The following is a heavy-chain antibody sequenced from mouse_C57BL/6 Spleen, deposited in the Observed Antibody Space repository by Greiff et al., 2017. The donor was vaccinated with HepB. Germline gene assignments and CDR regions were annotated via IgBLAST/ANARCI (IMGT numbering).Heavy chain of an antibody. Sequence: VKLVESGAELVKPGASVKISCKASGYAFSSYWMNWVKQRPGKGLEWIGQIYPGDGDTNYNGKFKGKATLTADKSSSTAYMQLSSLTSEDSAVYFCARRGNYYGFYAMDYWGQGTSVTVSS. CDR3: ARRGNYYGFYAMDY. CDR1: GYAFSSYW. D-gene: IGHD1-1*01. J-gene: IGHJ4*01. CDR2: IYPGDGDT. V-gene: IGHV1-80*01.